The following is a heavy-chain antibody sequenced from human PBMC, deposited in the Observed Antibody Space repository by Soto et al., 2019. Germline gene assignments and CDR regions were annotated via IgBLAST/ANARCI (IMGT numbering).Heavy chain of an antibody. CDR1: GGSISSYY. D-gene: IGHD2-15*01. CDR3: ARLGYCSGGSCPGWFDP. CDR2: IYYSGST. Sequence: SETLSLTCTVSGGSISSYYWSWIRQPPGKGLEWIGYIYYSGSTNYNPSLKSRVTISVDTSKNQFSLKLSSVTAADTAVYYCARLGYCSGGSCPGWFDPWGQGTLVTVSS. V-gene: IGHV4-59*08. J-gene: IGHJ5*02.